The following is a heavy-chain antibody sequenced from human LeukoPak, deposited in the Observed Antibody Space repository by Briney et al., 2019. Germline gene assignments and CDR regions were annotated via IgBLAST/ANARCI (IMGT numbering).Heavy chain of an antibody. J-gene: IGHJ4*02. CDR2: ITGDASTV. Sequence: GGSLRLSCAASGFTFSSYAMSWVRQAPGKGLEWVSHITGDASTVNYADSVKGRFTISRDNAKNSLFLQMNSLRDEDTAVYYRLRRLAYWGQGTLVTVSS. CDR1: GFTFSSYA. V-gene: IGHV3-48*02. CDR3: LRRLAY.